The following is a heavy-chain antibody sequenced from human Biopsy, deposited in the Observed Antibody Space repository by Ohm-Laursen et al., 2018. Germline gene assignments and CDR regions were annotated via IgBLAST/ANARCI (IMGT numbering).Heavy chain of an antibody. CDR2: INQSGRT. V-gene: IGHV4-34*08. J-gene: IGHJ4*02. Sequence: SQTLSLTCEVYGKTFSDYYWSWIRQPPGKGLEWIGQINQSGRTNYNPSLKSRVNISADKSSNQFPLKLTSVTSADTAVYFCGNEVHGRDYWGLGALVTVSS. CDR3: GNEVHGRDY. CDR1: GKTFSDYY. D-gene: IGHD2-15*01.